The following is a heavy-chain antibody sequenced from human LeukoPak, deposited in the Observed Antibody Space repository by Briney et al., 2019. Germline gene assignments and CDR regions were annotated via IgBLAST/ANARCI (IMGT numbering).Heavy chain of an antibody. CDR2: IFTGGTT. J-gene: IGHJ4*02. CDR3: AGGYSSSWYD. Sequence: GGSLRLSCAASGFTVSSNYVSWVRQVPGKGLELVSVIFTGGTTYYADSVRDRFTISRDNSKNTLFLQMNSLRAEDTAMYYCAGGYSSSWYDWGQGTLVTVSS. CDR1: GFTVSSNY. V-gene: IGHV3-53*01. D-gene: IGHD6-13*01.